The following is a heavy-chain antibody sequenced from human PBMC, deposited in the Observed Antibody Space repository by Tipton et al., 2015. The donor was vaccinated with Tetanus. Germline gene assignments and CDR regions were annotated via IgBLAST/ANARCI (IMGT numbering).Heavy chain of an antibody. CDR3: ARSHNFARLYY. V-gene: IGHV3-48*02. CDR1: GFNFSTNS. Sequence: SLRLSCGGSGFNFSTNSMNWVRQAPGKGLEWIAYIRSGCSILFYADAVRGRFFISRDNTKNSLSLQMNSLKDDDTAVYYCARSHNFARLYYWGQGT. D-gene: IGHD3-16*01. J-gene: IGHJ4*02. CDR2: IRSGCSIL.